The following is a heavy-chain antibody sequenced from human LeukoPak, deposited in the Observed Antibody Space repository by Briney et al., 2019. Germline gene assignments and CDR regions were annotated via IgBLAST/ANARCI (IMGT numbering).Heavy chain of an antibody. CDR2: FDPEAGET. V-gene: IGHV1-24*01. CDR3: AVSLPVLSSIERWFDP. J-gene: IGHJ5*02. CDR1: GYTLTELS. D-gene: IGHD4/OR15-4a*01. Sequence: ASVKVSCKVSGYTLTELSMHWVRQAPGKGLEWMGSFDPEAGETTYAPKFHGRVAMTEDTYTHTGYMELTSLRYEDTAMYYCAVSLPVLSSIERWFDPWGQGTLVTVSS.